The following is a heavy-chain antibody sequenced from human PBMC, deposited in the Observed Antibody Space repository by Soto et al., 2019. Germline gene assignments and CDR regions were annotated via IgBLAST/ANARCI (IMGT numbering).Heavy chain of an antibody. Sequence: PSETLSLTCTVSGGSISSSSYYWGWIRQPPGKGLEWIGSIYYSGSTYYNPSLKSRVTISVDTSKNQFSLKLSSVTAADTAVYYCARQGAGGCSGGSCYPGYYYYYGMDVWGQGTTVTV. CDR1: GGSISSSSYY. D-gene: IGHD2-15*01. V-gene: IGHV4-39*01. CDR2: IYYSGST. J-gene: IGHJ6*02. CDR3: ARQGAGGCSGGSCYPGYYYYYGMDV.